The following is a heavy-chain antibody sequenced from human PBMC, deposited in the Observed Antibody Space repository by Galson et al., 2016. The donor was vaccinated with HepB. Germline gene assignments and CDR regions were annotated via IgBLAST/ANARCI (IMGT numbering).Heavy chain of an antibody. CDR3: AKVPCGSECFYNMDV. Sequence: SLRLSCAASGFTFSSYSMTWVRQAPGKGLERVPSINGAGGKTYYADSVRDRFTISRDNSEDTLYLQMNSLRVEDTAKYYCAKVPCGSECFYNMDVWGQGTTVTVSS. V-gene: IGHV3-23*01. J-gene: IGHJ6*03. CDR2: INGAGGKT. CDR1: GFTFSSYS. D-gene: IGHD3-10*01.